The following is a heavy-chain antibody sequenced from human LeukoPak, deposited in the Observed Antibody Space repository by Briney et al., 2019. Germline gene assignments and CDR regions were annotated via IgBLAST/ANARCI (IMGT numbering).Heavy chain of an antibody. CDR3: ARVLGSYYDFWSGYPTPAAAYYYYSMDV. D-gene: IGHD3-3*01. CDR1: GYTFTSYG. V-gene: IGHV1-18*01. Sequence: GASVTVSCTASGYTFTSYGISWVRQAPGQGLEWMGWISAYNGNTNYAQKLQGRVTMTTDTSTSTAYMELRSLRSDDTAVYYCARVLGSYYDFWSGYPTPAAAYYYYSMDVWGQGTTVTVSS. J-gene: IGHJ6*02. CDR2: ISAYNGNT.